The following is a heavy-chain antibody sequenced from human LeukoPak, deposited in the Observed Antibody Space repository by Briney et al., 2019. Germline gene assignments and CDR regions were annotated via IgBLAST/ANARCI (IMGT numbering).Heavy chain of an antibody. V-gene: IGHV3-23*01. J-gene: IGHJ3*02. CDR2: ISGSGGST. Sequence: GGSLRLSCAASGFTFSSYAMSWVRQAPGKGLEWVSAISGSGGSTYYADSVKGRFTISRDYSKNTLYLQMNSLRAEDTAVYYCAKGRQWLVSAFDIWGQGTMVTVSS. CDR3: AKGRQWLVSAFDI. CDR1: GFTFSSYA. D-gene: IGHD6-19*01.